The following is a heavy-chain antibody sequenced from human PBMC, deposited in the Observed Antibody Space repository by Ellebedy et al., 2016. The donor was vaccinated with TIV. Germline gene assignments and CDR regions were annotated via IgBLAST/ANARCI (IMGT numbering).Heavy chain of an antibody. V-gene: IGHV4-39*01. D-gene: IGHD3-10*01. CDR2: IYYSGST. Sequence: GSLRLXCTVSGGSISSSSYYWGWIRQPPGKGLEWIGSIYYSGSTYYNPSLKSRVTISVDTSKNQFSLKLSSVTAADTAVYYCARHLIRRGVINLLDYWGQGTLVTVSS. CDR1: GGSISSSSYY. J-gene: IGHJ4*02. CDR3: ARHLIRRGVINLLDY.